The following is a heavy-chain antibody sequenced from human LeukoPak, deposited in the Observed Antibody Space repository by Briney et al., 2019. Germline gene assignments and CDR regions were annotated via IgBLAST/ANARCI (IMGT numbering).Heavy chain of an antibody. D-gene: IGHD2-21*01. CDR1: GGSISSSSYY. CDR2: IYYSGST. J-gene: IGHJ3*02. V-gene: IGHV4-39*07. CDR3: ARLFQWHIARAFDI. Sequence: SETLSLTCTVSGGSISSSSYYWGWIRQPPGKGLEWIGSIYYSGSTYYNPSLKSRVTISVDTSKNQFSLKLSSVTAADTAVYYCARLFQWHIARAFDIWGQGTMVTVSS.